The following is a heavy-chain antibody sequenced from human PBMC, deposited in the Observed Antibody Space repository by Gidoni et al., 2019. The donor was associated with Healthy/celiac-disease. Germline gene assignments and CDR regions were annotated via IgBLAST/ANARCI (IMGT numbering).Heavy chain of an antibody. D-gene: IGHD6-13*01. Sequence: QVQLQQWGAGLLKPSETLSRHCAVYGGSFSGYYWSWIRQPPGTGREWIGEINHSGSTNYNPSLKIRVTISVDTSKNQFSLKLSSVTAAYTAVYYCARGRGAAAGLYYYGMDVWGQGTTVTVSS. CDR1: GGSFSGYY. CDR3: ARGRGAAAGLYYYGMDV. CDR2: INHSGST. V-gene: IGHV4-34*01. J-gene: IGHJ6*02.